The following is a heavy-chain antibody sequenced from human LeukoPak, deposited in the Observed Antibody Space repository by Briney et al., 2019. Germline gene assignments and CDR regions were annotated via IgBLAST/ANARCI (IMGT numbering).Heavy chain of an antibody. J-gene: IGHJ4*02. D-gene: IGHD1-1*01. CDR3: ARDRARGTTGTTLDY. CDR1: GGSISSGDYY. CDR2: IYYSGST. Sequence: SETLSLTCTVSGGSISSGDYYWSWIRQPPGKGLEWIGYIYYSGSTYYNPSLKSRVTISVDTSKNQFSLKLSSVTAADTAVYYCARDRARGTTGTTLDYWGQGTLVTVSS. V-gene: IGHV4-30-4*01.